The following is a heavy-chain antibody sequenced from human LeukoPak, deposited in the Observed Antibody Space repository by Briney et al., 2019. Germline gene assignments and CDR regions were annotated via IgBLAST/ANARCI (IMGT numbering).Heavy chain of an antibody. J-gene: IGHJ4*02. Sequence: ASVKASCKASGGTFSSYAISWVRQAPGQGLEWMGGIFPIFGTANYAQKFQGRVTITADESTSTAYMELSSLRSEDTAVYYCARSYSSGWYFFDYWGQGTLVTVSS. D-gene: IGHD6-19*01. V-gene: IGHV1-69*13. CDR2: IFPIFGTA. CDR3: ARSYSSGWYFFDY. CDR1: GGTFSSYA.